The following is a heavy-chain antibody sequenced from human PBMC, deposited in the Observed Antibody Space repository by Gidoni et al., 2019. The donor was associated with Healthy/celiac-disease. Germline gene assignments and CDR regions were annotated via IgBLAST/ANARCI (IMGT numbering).Heavy chain of an antibody. CDR2: IYYSGST. Sequence: QVQLLNSGPGLVTPSETLSLTCTVSGGSLSSYYWSWLRQPPGKGLEWIGCIYYSGSTNYNPSLKSRVNISVDTSKNQFSRKLSYVTAADTAVYYCARDSSGWSPDYYGMDVWGRGTTVTVSS. J-gene: IGHJ6*02. D-gene: IGHD6-19*01. CDR3: ARDSSGWSPDYYGMDV. V-gene: IGHV4-59*01. CDR1: GGSLSSYY.